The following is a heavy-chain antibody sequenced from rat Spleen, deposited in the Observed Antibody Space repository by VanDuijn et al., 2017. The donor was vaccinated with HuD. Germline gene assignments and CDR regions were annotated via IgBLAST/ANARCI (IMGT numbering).Heavy chain of an antibody. J-gene: IGHJ2*01. V-gene: IGHV5-19*01. CDR3: ATDTRSYGTY. D-gene: IGHD1-3*01. Sequence: EVQLVESGGGLVQPGRSMKLSCAASGFSFSDYCLTWVRQAPTKGLEWVASISPSGGSTYYRDSVKGRFTISRDNAKSTLYLQMDSLRSEDTATYYCATDTRSYGTYWGQGVVVTVSS. CDR2: ISPSGGST. CDR1: GFSFSDYC.